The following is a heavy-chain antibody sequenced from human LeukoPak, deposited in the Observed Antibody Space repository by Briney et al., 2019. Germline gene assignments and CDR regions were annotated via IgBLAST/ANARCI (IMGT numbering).Heavy chain of an antibody. CDR1: GFTFSSYA. V-gene: IGHV3-30-3*01. CDR2: ISYDGSNK. Sequence: GRSLRLSCAASGFTFSSYAMHWVRQAPGKGLEWVAVISYDGSNKYFPDSVKGRFTISRDNSKNTLYLQMNSLRAEDTAVYYCAKGYDIGMDYWGQGTLVTVSS. D-gene: IGHD3-9*01. J-gene: IGHJ4*02. CDR3: AKGYDIGMDY.